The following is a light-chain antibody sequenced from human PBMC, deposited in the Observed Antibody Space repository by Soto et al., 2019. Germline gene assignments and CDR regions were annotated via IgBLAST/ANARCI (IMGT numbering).Light chain of an antibody. CDR2: EVS. V-gene: IGLV2-14*01. CDR3: SSYTSSSTRV. CDR1: SSDVGGYNY. Sequence: SALSQPASVSGSPGQSITLSCPGTSSDVGGYNYVSWYQQHPGKAPKLMIYEVSNRPSGVSNRFSGSKSGNTASLTISGLQAEDEADYYCSSYTSSSTRVFGTGTKGTVL. J-gene: IGLJ1*01.